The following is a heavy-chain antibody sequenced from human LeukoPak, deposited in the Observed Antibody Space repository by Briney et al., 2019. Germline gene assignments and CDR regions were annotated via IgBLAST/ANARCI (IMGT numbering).Heavy chain of an antibody. CDR3: ARDYYYDSSGYYADHWFDP. CDR2: IYTSGST. D-gene: IGHD3-22*01. J-gene: IGHJ5*02. Sequence: PSQTLSLTCTVSGGSISSGSYYWSWIRQPAGKGLEWIGRIYTSGSTNYNPSLKSRVTISVDTSKNQFSLKLSSVTAADTAVYYCARDYYYDSSGYYADHWFDPWGQGTLVTVSS. V-gene: IGHV4-61*02. CDR1: GGSISSGSYY.